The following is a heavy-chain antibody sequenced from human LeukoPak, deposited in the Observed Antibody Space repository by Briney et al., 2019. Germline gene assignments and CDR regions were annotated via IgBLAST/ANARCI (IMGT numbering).Heavy chain of an antibody. D-gene: IGHD6-25*01. CDR1: GGSISSYY. V-gene: IGHV4-4*07. CDR3: ARQGQRPLVFDYYFCYMDV. Sequence: KPSETLSLTCTVSGGSISSYYWSWIRQPAGKGLEWIGRIYTSGSTNYNPSLKSRVTMSVDTSKNQFSLKLSSVTAADTAVYYCARQGQRPLVFDYYFCYMDVWGKGTTVTVSS. CDR2: IYTSGST. J-gene: IGHJ6*03.